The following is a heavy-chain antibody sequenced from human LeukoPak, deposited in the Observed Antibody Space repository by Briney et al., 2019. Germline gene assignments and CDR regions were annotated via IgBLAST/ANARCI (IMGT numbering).Heavy chain of an antibody. CDR3: ARHVPGDILTHYYYYYMDV. D-gene: IGHD3-9*01. V-gene: IGHV4-59*01. CDR1: GGSISSYY. J-gene: IGHJ6*03. CDR2: IYYSGST. Sequence: SETLSLTCTVSGGSISSYYWSWIRQPPGKGLEWIGYIYYSGSTNYNPSLKSRVTISVDTSKNQFSLKLSSVTAADTAVYYCARHVPGDILTHYYYYYMDVWGKGTTVTISS.